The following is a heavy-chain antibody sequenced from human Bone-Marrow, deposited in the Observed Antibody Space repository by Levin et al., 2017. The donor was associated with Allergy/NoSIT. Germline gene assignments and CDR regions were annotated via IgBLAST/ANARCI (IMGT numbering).Heavy chain of an antibody. CDR2: MRSTTYGGTT. CDR1: GFSFAEYT. D-gene: IGHD1-26*01. Sequence: GESLKISCAGSGFSFAEYTMIWFRQGPGKGLEWVGFMRSTTYGGTTEFAASVKGRFTISRDDSNSIAYLQMKSLKSEDTAVYYCSGLVGTTTLLDYWGRGTLVTVSP. J-gene: IGHJ4*02. CDR3: SGLVGTTTLLDY. V-gene: IGHV3-49*03.